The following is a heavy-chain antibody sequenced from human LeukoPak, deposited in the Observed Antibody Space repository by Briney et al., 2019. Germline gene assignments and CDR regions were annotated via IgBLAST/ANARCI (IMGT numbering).Heavy chain of an antibody. CDR1: GFTFSNSG. D-gene: IGHD6-13*01. V-gene: IGHV3-23*01. Sequence: GGTLRLSCAASGFTFSNSGMIWVRQAPGKGLEWVSAIITGDTTYYADSVKGRFTISRDNSKNTLFLQMSSLRAEDTAVYYCAKIPNTISWYFDFWGQGTLVTVSS. CDR2: IITGDTT. CDR3: AKIPNTISWYFDF. J-gene: IGHJ4*02.